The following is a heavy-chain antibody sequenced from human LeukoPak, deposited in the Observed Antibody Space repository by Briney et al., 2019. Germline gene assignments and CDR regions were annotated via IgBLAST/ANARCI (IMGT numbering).Heavy chain of an antibody. Sequence: ASVKVSCKVSGYTLTELSMHWVRQAPGKGLEWMGGFDPEDGETIYAQKFQGRVTMTEDTSTDTAYMELSSLRPEDTAVYYCATDLSGSYPHWYFDLWGRGTLVTVSS. J-gene: IGHJ2*01. CDR1: GYTLTELS. CDR3: ATDLSGSYPHWYFDL. CDR2: FDPEDGET. D-gene: IGHD1-26*01. V-gene: IGHV1-24*01.